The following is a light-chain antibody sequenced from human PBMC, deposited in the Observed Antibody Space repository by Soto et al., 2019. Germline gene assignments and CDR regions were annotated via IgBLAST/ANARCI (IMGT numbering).Light chain of an antibody. CDR1: QSVLSSSNNKNY. CDR2: WAS. CDR3: QQYHSDPIT. J-gene: IGKJ5*01. Sequence: DFVMTQSPDSLAVSLGERATINCKSSQSVLSSSNNKNYLAWLQQKPGQPPKLLIFWASTRESGVPDRFSGSGSGTDFTLTISSLQAEDVAVYYCQQYHSDPITFGQGTRLEIK. V-gene: IGKV4-1*01.